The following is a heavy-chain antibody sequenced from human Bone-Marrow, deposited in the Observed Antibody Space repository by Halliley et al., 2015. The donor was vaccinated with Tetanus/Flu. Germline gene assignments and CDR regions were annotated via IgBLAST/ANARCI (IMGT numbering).Heavy chain of an antibody. CDR3: TRGGGWLTDV. CDR2: IHYSGHT. V-gene: IGHV4-59*01. CDR1: GGSISGFY. J-gene: IGHJ6*02. Sequence: TLSLTCTVSGGSISGFYWSWIRQPPGKGLEWIGNIHYSGHTNYNPSLRGRVIISLDTSNNQISLKVNSGTAADTALYYCTRGGGWLTDVWGQGTTVTVSS. D-gene: IGHD6-19*01.